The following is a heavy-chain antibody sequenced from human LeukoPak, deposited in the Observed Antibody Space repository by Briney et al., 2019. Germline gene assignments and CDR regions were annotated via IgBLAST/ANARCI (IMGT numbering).Heavy chain of an antibody. CDR3: ARVSWNYVFWFDP. V-gene: IGHV3-7*01. J-gene: IGHJ5*02. D-gene: IGHD1-7*01. Sequence: GGTLRLSCAASGFTFSSYGMSWVRQAPGKGLEWVANIKQDGSEKYYVDSVKGRFTISRDNAKNSLYLQMNSLRAGDTAVYYCARVSWNYVFWFDPWGQGTLVTVSS. CDR2: IKQDGSEK. CDR1: GFTFSSYG.